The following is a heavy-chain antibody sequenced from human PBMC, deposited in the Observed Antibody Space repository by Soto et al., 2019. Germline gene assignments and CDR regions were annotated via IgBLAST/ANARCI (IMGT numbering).Heavy chain of an antibody. Sequence: SETLSLTCSVCGAALNSGNYYWSWIRQVPGKGLEWIGHIYVTGAVDYNPSLRDRITISQDTSERQFSLNLRLVTAADTAVYYCARLRIATNNYKWFDPWGQGTLVTVSS. CDR3: ARLRIATNNYKWFDP. V-gene: IGHV4-31*03. CDR1: GAALNSGNYY. D-gene: IGHD2-21*01. CDR2: IYVTGAV. J-gene: IGHJ5*02.